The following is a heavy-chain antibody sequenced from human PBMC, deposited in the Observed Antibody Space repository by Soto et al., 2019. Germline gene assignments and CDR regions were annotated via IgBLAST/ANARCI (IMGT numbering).Heavy chain of an antibody. CDR1: GGSISSSNW. V-gene: IGHV4-4*02. CDR2: IYHSGST. CDR3: ARARQQQLVRGYFDY. J-gene: IGHJ4*02. Sequence: KTSETLSLTCAVSGGSISSSNWWSWVRQPPGKGLEWIGEIYHSGSTNYSPSLKSRVTISVDKSKNQFSLKLSSVTAADTAVYYCARARQQQLVRGYFDYWGQGTLVTVSS. D-gene: IGHD6-6*01.